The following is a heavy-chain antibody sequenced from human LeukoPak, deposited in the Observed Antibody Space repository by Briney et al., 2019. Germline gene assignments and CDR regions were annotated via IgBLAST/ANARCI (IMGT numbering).Heavy chain of an antibody. V-gene: IGHV4-34*01. J-gene: IGHJ4*02. D-gene: IGHD4-17*01. CDR2: INHSGST. Sequence: SETLSLTCAVYGGSFSGYYWSWIRQPPGKGLEWIGEINHSGSTNYNPSLKSRVTISVDTSKNQFSLKLSSVTAADTAAYYCARDDYGVRTGYWGQGTLVTVSS. CDR3: ARDDYGVRTGY. CDR1: GGSFSGYY.